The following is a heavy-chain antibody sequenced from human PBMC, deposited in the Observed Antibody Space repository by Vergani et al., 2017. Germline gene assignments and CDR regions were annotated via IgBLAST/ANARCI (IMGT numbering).Heavy chain of an antibody. V-gene: IGHV4-59*01. CDR3: ARMIAAAGTEYFDY. J-gene: IGHJ4*02. CDR2: IYYSGST. Sequence: QVQLQESGPGLVKPSETLSLTCTVSGGSINSYYWSWIRQPPGKGLEWIGYIYYSGSTNYNPSIKSRVTISVDTSKNQFSLKLSSVTAADTAVYYCARMIAAAGTEYFDYWGQGTLVTVSS. D-gene: IGHD6-13*01. CDR1: GGSINSYY.